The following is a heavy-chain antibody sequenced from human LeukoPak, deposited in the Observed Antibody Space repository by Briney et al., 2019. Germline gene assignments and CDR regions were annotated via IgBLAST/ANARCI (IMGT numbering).Heavy chain of an antibody. CDR2: INPNGGGT. D-gene: IGHD3-3*01. CDR3: ALDDFWSGYEGDY. CDR1: GYTFTRYY. Sequence: ASVKVSCKASGYTFTRYYMHWVRQAPGQGLEWMGWINPNGGGTNYAQKFQGRVTMTRDTSISTAYMELSRLRSDDTAVYYCALDDFWSGYEGDYWGQGTLVTVSS. V-gene: IGHV1-2*02. J-gene: IGHJ4*02.